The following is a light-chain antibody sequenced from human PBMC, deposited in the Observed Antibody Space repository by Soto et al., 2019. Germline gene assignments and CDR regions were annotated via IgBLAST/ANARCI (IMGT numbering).Light chain of an antibody. CDR1: QSISTW. V-gene: IGKV1-5*03. CDR3: LQDYDYPRK. CDR2: KAS. Sequence: IHMTQSPSTLSASIGDIVTTTCLASQSISTWLAWYQQKPGKAPNLLIYKASRLETGVPSRFSGSGSGTDFTLTISSLQPEDFATYYCLQDYDYPRKFGQGTKVDIK. J-gene: IGKJ1*01.